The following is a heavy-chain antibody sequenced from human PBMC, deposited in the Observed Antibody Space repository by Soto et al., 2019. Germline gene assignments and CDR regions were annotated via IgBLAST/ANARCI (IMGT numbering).Heavy chain of an antibody. CDR1: GGTFSSYA. CDR3: ARDRNSGYDWHSQVPRSTIYGMDV. V-gene: IGHV1-69*12. Sequence: QVQLVQSGAEVKKPGSSVKVSCKASGGTFSSYAISWVRQAPGQGLEWMGGIIPIFGTANYAQKFQGRVTITADESTSTAYMELSSLRSEDTAVYYCARDRNSGYDWHSQVPRSTIYGMDVWGQGTTVTVSS. D-gene: IGHD5-12*01. CDR2: IIPIFGTA. J-gene: IGHJ6*02.